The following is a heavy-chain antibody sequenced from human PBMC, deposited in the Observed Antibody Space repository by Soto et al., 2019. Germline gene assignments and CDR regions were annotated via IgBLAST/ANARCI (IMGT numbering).Heavy chain of an antibody. J-gene: IGHJ3*02. D-gene: IGHD3-10*01. CDR3: ARDTAFGELFPHDAFDI. Sequence: GGSLRLSCAASGFTFSDYAMHWVRQAPGKGLEWVAVVSDGGGNTYYADSVKGRFTISRDNSKSTLYLQMNSLRAEDTAVYYCARDTAFGELFPHDAFDIWGQGTMVTVSS. CDR1: GFTFSDYA. V-gene: IGHV3-30*03. CDR2: VSDGGGNT.